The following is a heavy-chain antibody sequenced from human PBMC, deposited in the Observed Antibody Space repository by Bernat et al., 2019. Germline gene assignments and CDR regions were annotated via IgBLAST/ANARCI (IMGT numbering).Heavy chain of an antibody. D-gene: IGHD3-22*01. CDR3: ARMTYYYDSSGYSPYFDY. V-gene: IGHV1-2*04. CDR2: INPNSGGT. J-gene: IGHJ4*02. CDR1: GYTFTGYY. Sequence: QVQLVQSGAEVKKPGASVKVSCKASGYTFTGYYMHWVRQAPGQGLEWMGWINPNSGGTKYAQKFKGWVTMTRDTSISTAYMELSRLRSDDTAVYYCARMTYYYDSSGYSPYFDYWGQGTLVTVSS.